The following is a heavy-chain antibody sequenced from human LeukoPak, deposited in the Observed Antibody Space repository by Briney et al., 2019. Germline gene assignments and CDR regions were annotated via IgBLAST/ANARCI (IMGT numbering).Heavy chain of an antibody. CDR2: INPNSGGT. D-gene: IGHD6-19*01. CDR3: AREGGTNHSSGWSLGDAFDI. J-gene: IGHJ3*02. Sequence: GASVKVSCKASGYTFTGYYMHWVRQAPGQGLEWMGWINPNSGGTNYAQKFQGRVTMTRDTSITTAYMELSRLRSDDTAVYYCAREGGTNHSSGWSLGDAFDIWGQGTMVTVSS. CDR1: GYTFTGYY. V-gene: IGHV1-2*02.